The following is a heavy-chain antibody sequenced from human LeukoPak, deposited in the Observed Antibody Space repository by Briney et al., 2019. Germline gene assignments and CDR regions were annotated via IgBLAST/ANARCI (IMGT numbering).Heavy chain of an antibody. V-gene: IGHV4-59*01. J-gene: IGHJ6*03. D-gene: IGHD3-10*01. CDR1: GGSISSYY. Sequence: SETLSLTCTVSGGSISSYYWSWIRQPPGKGLEWIGYIYYSGSTNYNPSLKSRVTISVDTSKNQFSLKLSSVTAADTAVYYCARVPMVRGANYPYYYYMDVWGKGTTVTVSS. CDR2: IYYSGST. CDR3: ARVPMVRGANYPYYYYMDV.